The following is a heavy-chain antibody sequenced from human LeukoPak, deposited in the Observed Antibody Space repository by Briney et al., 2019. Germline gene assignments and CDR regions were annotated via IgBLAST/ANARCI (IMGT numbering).Heavy chain of an antibody. CDR2: INSDGSST. J-gene: IGHJ5*02. V-gene: IGHV3-74*01. Sequence: GGSLRLSCAASGFTSSSYWMHWVRQAPGKGLVWVSRINSDGSSTTYADSVKGRFTISRDNAKNTPYLQMNSLRAEDTAVYYCVRGRTSFDPWGQGTLVTVSS. D-gene: IGHD1-14*01. CDR1: GFTSSSYW. CDR3: VRGRTSFDP.